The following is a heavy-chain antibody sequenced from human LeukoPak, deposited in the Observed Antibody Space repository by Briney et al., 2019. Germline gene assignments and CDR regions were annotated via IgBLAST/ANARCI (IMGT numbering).Heavy chain of an antibody. CDR3: AREGYDSSGSLFGWFDP. D-gene: IGHD3-22*01. V-gene: IGHV3-21*01. J-gene: IGHJ5*02. Sequence: GGSLRLSCAASGFTFSSYSMNWVRQAPGKELEWVSSISSSSSYIYYADSVKGRFTISRDNAKNSLYLQMNSLRAEDTAVYYCAREGYDSSGSLFGWFDPWGQGTLVTVSS. CDR2: ISSSSSYI. CDR1: GFTFSSYS.